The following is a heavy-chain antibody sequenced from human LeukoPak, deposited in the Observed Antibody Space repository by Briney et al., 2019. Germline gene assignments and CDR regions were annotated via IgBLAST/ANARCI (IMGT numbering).Heavy chain of an antibody. CDR2: IYYTGST. Sequence: TASETLSLTCTVSGGSISYYYWSWTRQPPGKGLEWIGYIYYTGSTNYNPSLKSRVTISADTSKNQFSLKLSSVTAADTAVYYCARIDSSNWYRIDYWGQGTLVTVSS. CDR1: GGSISYYY. J-gene: IGHJ4*02. D-gene: IGHD6-13*01. V-gene: IGHV4-59*01. CDR3: ARIDSSNWYRIDY.